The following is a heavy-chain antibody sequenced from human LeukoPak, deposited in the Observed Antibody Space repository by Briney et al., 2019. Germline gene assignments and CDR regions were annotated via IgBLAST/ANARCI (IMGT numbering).Heavy chain of an antibody. J-gene: IGHJ4*02. V-gene: IGHV3-48*03. Sequence: PGGSLRLSCAASGFTFSSYEMNWVRQAPGKGLEWVSYISSSGSTIFHADSVKGRITISRDNAENSLFLQMDSLRAEDTGVYYCATSSSWPPGWDYWGQGTLVTVS. CDR1: GFTFSSYE. CDR2: ISSSGSTI. D-gene: IGHD6-13*01. CDR3: ATSSSWPPGWDY.